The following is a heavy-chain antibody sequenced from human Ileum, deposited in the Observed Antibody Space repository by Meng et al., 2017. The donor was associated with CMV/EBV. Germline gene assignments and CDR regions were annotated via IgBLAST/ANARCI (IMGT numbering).Heavy chain of an antibody. CDR3: ARLKRRDGYKLYFDY. V-gene: IGHV4-34*01. Sequence: SETLSLTCAVYGGSFSGYYWSWIRQPPGKGLEWIGEINHSGSTNYNPSLKSRVTISVDTSKNQFSLKLSSVTAADTAVYYCARLKRRDGYKLYFDYWGQGTLVTVSS. D-gene: IGHD5-24*01. CDR1: GGSFSGYY. CDR2: INHSGST. J-gene: IGHJ4*02.